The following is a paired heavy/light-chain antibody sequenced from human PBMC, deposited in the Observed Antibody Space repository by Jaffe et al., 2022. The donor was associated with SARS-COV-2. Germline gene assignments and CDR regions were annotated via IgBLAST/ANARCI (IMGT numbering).Light chain of an antibody. J-gene: IGKJ2*01. CDR2: TAS. CDR3: QQANSSPYT. Sequence: DIQMTQSPSSVSASVGDRVTITCRASQGISSWLAWYQQKPGKAPKLLIYTASTLRSGVPSRFSGSGSGTDFTLTISSLQPEDFATYYCQQANSSPYTFGQGTKVEIK. V-gene: IGKV1-12*01. CDR1: QGISSW.
Heavy chain of an antibody. CDR3: ARDPHYYDSSGYYGFDP. D-gene: IGHD3-22*01. Sequence: HVQLVQSGPEVKKPGASVKVSCQASGYTFLEYGINWVRQAPEQGLEWMGWINPYNENTNYAQNFQGRVTMTTDTSTSTAYMELRSLRSDDTAVYYCARDPHYYDSSGYYGFDPWGQGTLVTVTP. CDR2: INPYNENT. CDR1: GYTFLEYG. V-gene: IGHV1-18*01. J-gene: IGHJ5*02.